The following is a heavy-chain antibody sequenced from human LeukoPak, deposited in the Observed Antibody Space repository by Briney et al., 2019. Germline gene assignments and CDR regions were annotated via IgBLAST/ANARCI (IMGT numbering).Heavy chain of an antibody. J-gene: IGHJ4*02. D-gene: IGHD3-22*01. Sequence: GGSLRLSCAASGFTFSNAWMSWVRQAPGKGLEWVGRFKSKTDGGTIDYAAPVKGRFTISRDDSKNTLYLQMNSLKTEDTAVYYCTTEPPDSSGYYYVVYWGQGTLVTVSS. CDR2: FKSKTDGGTI. CDR1: GFTFSNAW. CDR3: TTEPPDSSGYYYVVY. V-gene: IGHV3-15*01.